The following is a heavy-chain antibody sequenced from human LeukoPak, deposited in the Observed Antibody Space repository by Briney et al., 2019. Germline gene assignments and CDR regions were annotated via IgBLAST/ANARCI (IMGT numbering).Heavy chain of an antibody. V-gene: IGHV4-39*07. CDR2: IYHSGNA. CDR1: GGSISSGTYY. CDR3: ARDLRGAYMDCFDY. D-gene: IGHD3-16*01. Sequence: PSETLSLTCTVSGGSISSGTYYWGWIRQPPGKGLERIGSIYHSGNAYYDQSLMSRVTISVDTSKNQFSLKVSSATAADTAVYYCARDLRGAYMDCFDYWGQGTLVTVSS. J-gene: IGHJ4*02.